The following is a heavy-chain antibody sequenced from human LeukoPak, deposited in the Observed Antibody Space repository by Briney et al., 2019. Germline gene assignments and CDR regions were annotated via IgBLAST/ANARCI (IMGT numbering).Heavy chain of an antibody. V-gene: IGHV1-69*05. CDR1: GGTFSSYA. D-gene: IGHD4-23*01. CDR2: IIPIFGTA. Sequence: ASVKVSCKASGGTFSSYAISWVRQAPGQGLGWMGGIIPIFGTADYAQKFQGRVTITTDESTSTAYMELSSLRSEDTAVYYCASGEVVTGDYYYYYMDVWGKGTTVTVSS. CDR3: ASGEVVTGDYYYYYMDV. J-gene: IGHJ6*03.